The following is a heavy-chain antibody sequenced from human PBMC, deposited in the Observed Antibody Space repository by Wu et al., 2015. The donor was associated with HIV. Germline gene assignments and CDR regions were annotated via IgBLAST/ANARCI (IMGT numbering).Heavy chain of an antibody. D-gene: IGHD1-1*01. V-gene: IGHV1-8*02. CDR2: MNPKSGSA. J-gene: IGHJ1*01. CDR3: VRVGVLMTSGRKQVELFYNT. CDR1: GYTFNIFN. Sequence: QVQLLQSGAEVRKPGASVKVSCKVSGYTFNIFNINWVRQISGLGLEWMGWMNPKSGSAAYSQKFQGRVSMTRDTSISTAYLELNSLASEDTAVYYCVRVGVLMTSGRKQVELFYNTWGQGTLITVSS.